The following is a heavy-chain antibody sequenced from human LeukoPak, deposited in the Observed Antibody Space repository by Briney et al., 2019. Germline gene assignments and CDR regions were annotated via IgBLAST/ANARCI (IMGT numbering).Heavy chain of an antibody. CDR1: GFTFSAYW. CDR2: IKQDGSEQ. Sequence: GGSLRLSCEASGFTFSAYWMTWVRQAPGKALEWVANIKQDGSEQFYLESVKGRFTISRDNAENSLHLQMTSLRVEDTAIYYCASGTGWLIDYWGQGTLVTVSS. CDR3: ASGTGWLIDY. V-gene: IGHV3-7*01. D-gene: IGHD1-7*01. J-gene: IGHJ4*02.